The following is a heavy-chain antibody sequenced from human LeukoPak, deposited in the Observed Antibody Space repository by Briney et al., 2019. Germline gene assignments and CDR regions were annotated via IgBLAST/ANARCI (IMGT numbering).Heavy chain of an antibody. Sequence: GGSRRLSCAASGLTFSSYWMSWVRQAPGKGLEWVANIKQDGSEKYYVDSVKGRFTISRDNAKNSLYLQMNSLRAEDTAVYYCARARDYVGDYWGQGTLVTVSS. CDR1: GLTFSSYW. CDR3: ARARDYVGDY. CDR2: IKQDGSEK. V-gene: IGHV3-7*01. J-gene: IGHJ4*02. D-gene: IGHD4-17*01.